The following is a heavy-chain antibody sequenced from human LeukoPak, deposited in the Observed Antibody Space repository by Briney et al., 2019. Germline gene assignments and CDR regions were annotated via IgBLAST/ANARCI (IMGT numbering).Heavy chain of an antibody. V-gene: IGHV4-39*01. CDR3: ASFSSSWYQDYYYGMDV. Sequence: SETLSLTCTVSGGSISSSSYYWGWICQPPGKGLEWIGSIYYSGSTYYNPSLKSRVTISVDTSKNQFSLKLSSVTAADTAVYYCASFSSSWYQDYYYGMDVWGQGTTVTVSS. J-gene: IGHJ6*02. CDR2: IYYSGST. CDR1: GGSISSSSYY. D-gene: IGHD6-13*01.